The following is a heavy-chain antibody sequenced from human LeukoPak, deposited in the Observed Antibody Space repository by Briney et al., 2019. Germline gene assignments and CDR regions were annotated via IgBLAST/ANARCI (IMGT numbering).Heavy chain of an antibody. D-gene: IGHD5-24*01. V-gene: IGHV3-23*01. Sequence: GGSLRLSCAASGFTFSRFGMNWIRQAPGKGLEWLSLISGGGDSTYYADSVKGRFTTSRDNSKNTLYLQMNSLRAEDTAVYYCAKDHVDGYNTPYYFDYWGQGTLVTVSS. CDR2: ISGGGDST. CDR3: AKDHVDGYNTPYYFDY. J-gene: IGHJ4*02. CDR1: GFTFSRFG.